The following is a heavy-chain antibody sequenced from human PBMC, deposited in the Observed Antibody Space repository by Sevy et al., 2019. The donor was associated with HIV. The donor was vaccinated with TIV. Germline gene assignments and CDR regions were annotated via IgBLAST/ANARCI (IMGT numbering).Heavy chain of an antibody. Sequence: SETLSLTCTVSGGSITSLYWNWIRQPPGKGLEWIANIYYNGHINYDPSLESRVTLSLDTSKNLFSLRLSSVTAADTAMYYCAGENSWGRGYSGGQGTLVTVSS. V-gene: IGHV4-59*08. J-gene: IGHJ5*01. D-gene: IGHD1-26*01. CDR2: IYYNGHI. CDR1: GGSITSLY. CDR3: AGENSWGRGYS.